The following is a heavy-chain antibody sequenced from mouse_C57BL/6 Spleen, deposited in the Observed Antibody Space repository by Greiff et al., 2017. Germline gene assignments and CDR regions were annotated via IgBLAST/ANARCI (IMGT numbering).Heavy chain of an antibody. Sequence: EVQLQQSGPELVKPGASVKISCKASGYTFTDYYMNWVKQSHGKSLEWIGDSNPNNGGTSYNQKFKGKATLTVDKSSSTAYMELRSLTSEDSAVYYCARGDDYDGYFDVWGTGTTVTVSS. J-gene: IGHJ1*03. CDR2: SNPNNGGT. D-gene: IGHD2-4*01. V-gene: IGHV1-26*01. CDR3: ARGDDYDGYFDV. CDR1: GYTFTDYY.